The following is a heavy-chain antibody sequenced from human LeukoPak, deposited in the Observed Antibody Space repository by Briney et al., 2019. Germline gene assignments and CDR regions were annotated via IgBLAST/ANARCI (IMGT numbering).Heavy chain of an antibody. CDR2: IRWNSAPI. Sequence: AGRSLRLSCAASGFTFDDYAMHWVRQAPGKGLEWVSGIRWNSAPIGYADSVKGRFTISRDNAKTSQYLQMNCQRAEDRALYVCERVRSDSGCSDRAFDNWGQGTLVTVSS. CDR3: ERVRSDSGCSDRAFDN. D-gene: IGHD1-26*01. CDR1: GFTFDDYA. J-gene: IGHJ4*02. V-gene: IGHV3-9*01.